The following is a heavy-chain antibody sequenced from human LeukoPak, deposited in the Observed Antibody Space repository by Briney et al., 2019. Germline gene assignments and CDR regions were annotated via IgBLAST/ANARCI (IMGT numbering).Heavy chain of an antibody. CDR1: GYTFTSNY. J-gene: IGHJ4*02. Sequence: ASVKVSCKASGYTFTSNYIHWVRQAPGQGLEWMGMIYPRDGSTSYAQKFQGRVTVTRDTSTSTVHMELSGLRPEDTAVYYCARDQEGCDYWGQGTLVTVSS. V-gene: IGHV1-46*01. CDR2: IYPRDGST. D-gene: IGHD6-19*01. CDR3: ARDQEGCDY.